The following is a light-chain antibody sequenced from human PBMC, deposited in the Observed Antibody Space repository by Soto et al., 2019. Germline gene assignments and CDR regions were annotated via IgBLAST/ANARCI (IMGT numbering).Light chain of an antibody. CDR2: GAS. CDR1: QSVSSN. V-gene: IGKV3-15*01. CDR3: QQHNNWPPWT. J-gene: IGKJ1*01. Sequence: EIVMTQSPATLSVSPGERATLSCRASQSVSSNLAWYQKKPGQAPRLLMYGASTRATGIPDRFSGSGSGTEFTLTISSLQSEDFAVYYCQQHNNWPPWTFGQGTKVEIK.